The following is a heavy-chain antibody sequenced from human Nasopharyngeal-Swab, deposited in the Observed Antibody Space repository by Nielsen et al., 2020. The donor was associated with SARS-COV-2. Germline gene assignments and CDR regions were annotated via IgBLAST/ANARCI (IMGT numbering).Heavy chain of an antibody. V-gene: IGHV3-21*01. CDR3: ASPRGSDNNYYYGMDV. D-gene: IGHD3-10*01. CDR2: ISSSSSYI. Sequence: GESLKISCAASGFTFSSYSMNWVRQAPGKGLEWVSSISSSSSYIYYADSVKDRFTISRDNAKNSLYLQMNSLRAEDTAVYYCASPRGSDNNYYYGMDVWGQGTTVTVSS. CDR1: GFTFSSYS. J-gene: IGHJ6*02.